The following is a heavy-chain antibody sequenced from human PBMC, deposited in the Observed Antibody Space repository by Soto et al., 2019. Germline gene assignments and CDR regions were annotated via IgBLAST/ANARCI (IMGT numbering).Heavy chain of an antibody. D-gene: IGHD6-19*01. J-gene: IGHJ6*02. V-gene: IGHV4-34*01. CDR3: ARLNRASSGWYTYYYYGMDV. CDR2: INHSGST. Sequence: SETLSLTCAVYGGSFSGYYWSWIRQPPGKGLEWIGEINHSGSTNYNPYLKSRVTISVDTSKNQFSLKLSSVTAADTAVYYCARLNRASSGWYTYYYYGMDVWGQGTTVTVSS. CDR1: GGSFSGYY.